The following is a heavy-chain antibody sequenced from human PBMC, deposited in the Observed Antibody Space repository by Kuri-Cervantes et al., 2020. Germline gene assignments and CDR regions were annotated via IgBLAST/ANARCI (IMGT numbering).Heavy chain of an antibody. D-gene: IGHD3-22*01. CDR2: IIPIFGTA. CDR1: GGTFRTYA. J-gene: IGHJ6*03. CDR3: ARATVNYDSSGYNPYYYYYMDV. Sequence: SVKVSCKASGGTFRTYAFSWVRQAPGQGLEWMGGIIPIFGTANYAQKFQGRVTITADKSTSTAYMELSSLRSEDTAVYYCARATVNYDSSGYNPYYYYYMDVWGKGTTVTVSS. V-gene: IGHV1-69*06.